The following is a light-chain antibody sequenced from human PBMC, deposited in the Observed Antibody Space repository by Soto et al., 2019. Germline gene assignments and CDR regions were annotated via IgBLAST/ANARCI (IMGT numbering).Light chain of an antibody. Sequence: QSALTQPRSVSGSPGQSVAISCTGTSSDVGGYNYVSWYQQHPGRAPKLMIYDVSERPSGVPDRFSGSKSGYTASLTISGLQGKDEVDYYSCSYAGRNMVIFDGGTKLTVL. CDR1: SSDVGGYNY. CDR3: CSYAGRNMVI. CDR2: DVS. J-gene: IGLJ2*01. V-gene: IGLV2-11*01.